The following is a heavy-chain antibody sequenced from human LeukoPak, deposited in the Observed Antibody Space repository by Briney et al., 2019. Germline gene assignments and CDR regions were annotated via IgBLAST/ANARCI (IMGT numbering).Heavy chain of an antibody. V-gene: IGHV3-23*01. CDR2: ISGSGGST. CDR1: GFTFSSHG. D-gene: IGHD3-22*01. CDR3: AKDLGTYYYDSSGYYY. Sequence: GGSLRLSCAASGFTFSSHGMSWVRQAPGKGLEWVSAISGSGGSTYYADSVKGRFTISRDNSKNTLCLQMNSLRAEDTAVYYCAKDLGTYYYDSSGYYYWGQGTLVTVSS. J-gene: IGHJ4*02.